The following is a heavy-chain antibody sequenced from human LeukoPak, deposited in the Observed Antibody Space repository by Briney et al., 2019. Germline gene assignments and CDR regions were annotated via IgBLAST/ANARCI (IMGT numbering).Heavy chain of an antibody. J-gene: IGHJ5*02. Sequence: SETLSLTCTVSGGSISSYYWSWIRQPAGKGLEWIGCIYTSGSTNYNPSLKSRVTMSVDTSKNQFSLKLSSVTAADTAVYYCARGHGAVAQLGWFDPWGQGTLVTVSS. CDR3: ARGHGAVAQLGWFDP. D-gene: IGHD6-19*01. CDR2: IYTSGST. CDR1: GGSISSYY. V-gene: IGHV4-4*07.